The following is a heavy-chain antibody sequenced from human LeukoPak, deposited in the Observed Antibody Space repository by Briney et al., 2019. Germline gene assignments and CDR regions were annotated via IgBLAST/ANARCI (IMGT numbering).Heavy chain of an antibody. D-gene: IGHD7-27*01. CDR2: IHPGRGDT. V-gene: IGHV1-2*02. CDR1: RYTYTYHY. CDR3: ARDHPCGPTW. Sequence: ASVNDSFLALRYTYTYHYFHWLRQAPGQGIEWMGWIHPGRGDTNIAQKFQGRVSLTRDMSISTAYMELSRLTSDDTAVYYCARDHPCGPTWGGQRTLVSVSS. J-gene: IGHJ4*02.